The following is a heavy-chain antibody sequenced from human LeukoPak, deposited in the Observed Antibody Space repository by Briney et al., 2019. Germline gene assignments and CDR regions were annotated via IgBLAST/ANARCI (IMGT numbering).Heavy chain of an antibody. D-gene: IGHD1-26*01. CDR2: IWYDGSNK. V-gene: IGHV3-33*08. CDR3: ARGNSGSSPFDY. J-gene: IGHJ4*02. Sequence: QAGGSLRLSCAASGFTINNYDIHWVRQAPGKGLEWVAVIWYDGSNKYYADSVKGRFTISRDNSKNTLYLQMNSLRAEDTAVYYCARGNSGSSPFDYWGQGTLVTVSS. CDR1: GFTINNYD.